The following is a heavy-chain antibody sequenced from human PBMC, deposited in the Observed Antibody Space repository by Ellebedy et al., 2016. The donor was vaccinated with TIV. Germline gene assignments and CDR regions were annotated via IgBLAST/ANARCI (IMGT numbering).Heavy chain of an antibody. V-gene: IGHV3-7*01. CDR2: INQDGSDT. CDR3: ATDGSYGDYLSPTHAFEI. J-gene: IGHJ3*02. D-gene: IGHD1-26*01. Sequence: GGSLRLSCAASRFSFRSYWMTWVRQPPGKGLEWVANINQDGSDTYYVDSVRGRFTIARDSAKNSLYLQMNSLRVDDAAMYYCATDGSYGDYLSPTHAFEIWGQGTMLIVSS. CDR1: RFSFRSYW.